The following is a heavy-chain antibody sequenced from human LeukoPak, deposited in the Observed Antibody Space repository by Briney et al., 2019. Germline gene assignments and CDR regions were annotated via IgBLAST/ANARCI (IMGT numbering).Heavy chain of an antibody. J-gene: IGHJ4*02. Sequence: ESGPTLVKPTQTLTLTCTFSGFSLSTSGVGVGWIRQPPGKALEWFALIYWDDDKRYSPSLKSRLTITKDTSKNQVVLTMTNMDPVDTATYYCAHAPAAGLTKYFDYWGQGTLVTVSS. CDR3: AHAPAAGLTKYFDY. V-gene: IGHV2-5*02. CDR1: GFSLSTSGVG. CDR2: IYWDDDK. D-gene: IGHD6-13*01.